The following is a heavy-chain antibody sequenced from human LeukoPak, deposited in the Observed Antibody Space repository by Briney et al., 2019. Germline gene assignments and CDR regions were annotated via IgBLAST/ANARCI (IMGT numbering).Heavy chain of an antibody. CDR2: LYYSGST. D-gene: IGHD3-10*01. Sequence: SETLSLTCSVSGGSISSRSYYWGWIRQSPGKGLEWIGTLYYSGSTHYNPSLKSRVTISVDTSKNQFSLKLSSVTAADTAVYYCARGGRITMFRGASYMDVWGKGTTVTVSS. V-gene: IGHV4-39*07. CDR1: GGSISSRSYY. CDR3: ARGGRITMFRGASYMDV. J-gene: IGHJ6*03.